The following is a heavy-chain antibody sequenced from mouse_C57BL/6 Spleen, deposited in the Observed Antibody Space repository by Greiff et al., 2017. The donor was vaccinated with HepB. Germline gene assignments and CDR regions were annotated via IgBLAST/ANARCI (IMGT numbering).Heavy chain of an antibody. CDR2: IDPSDSYT. Sequence: VQLQQPGAELVKPGASVKLSCKASGYTFTSYWMQWVKQRPGQGLEWIGEIDPSDSYTNYNQKFKGKATLTVDTSSSTAYMQLSSLTSEDSAVYYCASGVAPAMDYWGQGTSVTVSS. V-gene: IGHV1-50*01. CDR1: GYTFTSYW. J-gene: IGHJ4*01. CDR3: ASGVAPAMDY. D-gene: IGHD1-1*01.